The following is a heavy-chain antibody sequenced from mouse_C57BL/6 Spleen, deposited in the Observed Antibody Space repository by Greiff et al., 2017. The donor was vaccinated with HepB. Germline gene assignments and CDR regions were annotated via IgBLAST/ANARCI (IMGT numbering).Heavy chain of an antibody. Sequence: EVKLVESGGGLVQPGGSLSLSCAASGFTFTDYYMSWVRQPPGKALEWLGFIRNKANGYTTEYSASVKGRFTISRDNSQSILYLQMNALRAEDSATYYCARSPSYYGHFDYWGQGTTLTVSS. D-gene: IGHD1-1*01. CDR3: ARSPSYYGHFDY. CDR1: GFTFTDYY. V-gene: IGHV7-3*01. CDR2: IRNKANGYTT. J-gene: IGHJ2*01.